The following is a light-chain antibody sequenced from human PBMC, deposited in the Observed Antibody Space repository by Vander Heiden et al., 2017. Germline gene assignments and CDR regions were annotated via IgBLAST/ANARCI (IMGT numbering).Light chain of an antibody. CDR3: QQYGRSPPLYT. Sequence: EFVLTQSPGTLSLSPGERATLSCRASQSVSSSYFSWYQQKPGQAPRLLIYGASNRATGIPDRFRGSGSGTDFTLTISRLEPEDFAVYYCQQYGRSPPLYTFGQGTKLEI. J-gene: IGKJ2*01. CDR1: QSVSSSY. V-gene: IGKV3-20*01. CDR2: GAS.